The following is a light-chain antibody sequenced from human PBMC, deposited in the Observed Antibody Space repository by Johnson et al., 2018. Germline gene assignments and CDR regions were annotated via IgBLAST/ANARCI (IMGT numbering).Light chain of an antibody. CDR2: ENN. J-gene: IGLJ1*01. V-gene: IGLV1-51*02. Sequence: QSVLTQPPSVSAAPGQKVTISCSGSSSNIGNNYVSWYQQLPGTAPKLLIYENNKRRSGIPDRFSGSKSGTSATLGITGLQTGDEADYYCGTWDSSLSAGNVVGTGTKVTVL. CDR1: SSNIGNNY. CDR3: GTWDSSLSAGNV.